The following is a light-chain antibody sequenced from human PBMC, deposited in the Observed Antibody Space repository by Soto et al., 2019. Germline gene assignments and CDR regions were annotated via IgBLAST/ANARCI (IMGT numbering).Light chain of an antibody. CDR2: DAS. CDR1: QYVRSGY. CDR3: YVYGGSHRWT. J-gene: IGKJ1*01. Sequence: VFTQSPGTLSLSAGESATLSFRASQYVRSGYLAWYQQKPGQAPSLLIYDASTRAAGVPDRFSGSGSETEVSIRIMRREPTEFAVYYCYVYGGSHRWTFGQGTKVEVK. V-gene: IGKV3-20*01.